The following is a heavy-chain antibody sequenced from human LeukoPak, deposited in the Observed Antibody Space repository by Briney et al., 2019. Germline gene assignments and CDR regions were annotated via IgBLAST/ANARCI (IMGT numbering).Heavy chain of an antibody. V-gene: IGHV4-39*01. CDR1: GGSIGTSDYY. J-gene: IGHJ4*02. D-gene: IGHD3-16*02. CDR2: INYSGST. CDR3: ARQRTTFGGVISIFDY. Sequence: SETLSLTCTVSGGSIGTSDYYWGWIRQPPGKGLERIGSINYSGSTHYNPSLKSRITISVDTSKNQFSLKLSSLTAADTAVYYCARQRTTFGGVISIFDYWGQGTLVTVSS.